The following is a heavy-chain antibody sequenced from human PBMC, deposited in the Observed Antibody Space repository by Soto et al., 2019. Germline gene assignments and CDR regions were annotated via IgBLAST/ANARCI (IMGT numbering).Heavy chain of an antibody. J-gene: IGHJ1*01. Sequence: PSETLSLTCAVYGGSFSGYYWSWIRQPPGKGLEWIGEINHSGSTNYNPSLKSRVTISVDTSKNQFSLKLSSVTAADTAVYYCARGIHYDILTGYYPNAEYFQHWGQGTLVT. V-gene: IGHV4-34*01. CDR1: GGSFSGYY. CDR3: ARGIHYDILTGYYPNAEYFQH. D-gene: IGHD3-9*01. CDR2: INHSGST.